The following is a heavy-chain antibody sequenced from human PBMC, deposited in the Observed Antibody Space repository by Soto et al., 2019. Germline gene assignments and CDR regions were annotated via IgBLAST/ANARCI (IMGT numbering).Heavy chain of an antibody. CDR2: ISYDGNNK. V-gene: IGHV3-30*03. Sequence: GGSLRLSCAASGFSFSSYGMHWVRQAPGKGLEWVAVISYDGNNKYYADSVKGRFTFSRDNSKNTLYLQMNSLRAEDTAVYYCVGQYYSSSWFSIDYWGQGTLVTVSS. CDR1: GFSFSSYG. J-gene: IGHJ4*02. D-gene: IGHD6-13*01. CDR3: VGQYYSSSWFSIDY.